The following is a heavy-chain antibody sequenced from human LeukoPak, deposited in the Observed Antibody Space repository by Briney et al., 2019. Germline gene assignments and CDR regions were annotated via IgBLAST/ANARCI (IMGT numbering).Heavy chain of an antibody. CDR2: ISGSGSST. V-gene: IGHV3-23*01. D-gene: IGHD2-2*01. CDR3: AKDFGDQLPPS. Sequence: GGSLRLSCAASGFTFSSYALSWVRQAPGKGLEWVSAISGSGSSTYYADSVKGRFTISRDNSKNTLYLQMNSLRAEDTAVYYCAKDFGDQLPPSWGQGTLVTVSS. CDR1: GFTFSSYA. J-gene: IGHJ4*02.